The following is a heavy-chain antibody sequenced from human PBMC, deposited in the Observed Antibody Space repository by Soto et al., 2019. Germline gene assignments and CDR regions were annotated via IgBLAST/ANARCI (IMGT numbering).Heavy chain of an antibody. CDR1: GGSFSGYY. CDR3: AKDQYSGSPGKPDY. D-gene: IGHD1-26*01. CDR2: INHSGST. Sequence: PSETLSLTCAVYGGSFSGYYWTWIRQPPGTGLEWIGEINHSGSTNYNPSLKSRVTISVDTSKNQFSLKLTSVTAADTAIYFCAKDQYSGSPGKPDYWGQGTLVTVSS. V-gene: IGHV4-34*01. J-gene: IGHJ4*02.